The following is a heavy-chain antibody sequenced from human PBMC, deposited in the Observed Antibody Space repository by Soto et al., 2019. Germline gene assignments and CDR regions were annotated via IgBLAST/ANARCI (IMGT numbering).Heavy chain of an antibody. CDR2: MSPNSGNT. V-gene: IGHV1-8*02. CDR1: GYTFTSYS. D-gene: IGHD1-7*01. Sequence: GASVKVSCKASGYTFTSYSISWVRQATGQGLEWMGWMSPNSGNTGYAQKFQGRVTMTRNTSISTAYMELSSLRSEDTAVYYCARGVALDWNYVCWGQGTLVTVSS. CDR3: ARGVALDWNYVC. J-gene: IGHJ4*02.